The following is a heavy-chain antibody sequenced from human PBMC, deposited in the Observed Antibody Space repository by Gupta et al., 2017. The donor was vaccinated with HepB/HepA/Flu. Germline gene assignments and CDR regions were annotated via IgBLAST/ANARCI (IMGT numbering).Heavy chain of an antibody. J-gene: IGHJ4*02. Sequence: EAQLLESGGGLVQPGGSLRLSCAASGFTFSSYAMSWVRQAPGKGLELGSSINGCDETTYYGDSVKGRFNIPREKSKKTLYPKMKSLRAGDTAVYYCAKGWFGELNYFDYWGQGALVTVSS. D-gene: IGHD3-10*01. CDR2: INGCDETT. CDR3: AKGWFGELNYFDY. CDR1: GFTFSSYA. V-gene: IGHV3-23*01.